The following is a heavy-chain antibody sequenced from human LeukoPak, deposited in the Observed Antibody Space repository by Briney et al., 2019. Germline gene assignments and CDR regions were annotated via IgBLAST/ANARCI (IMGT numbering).Heavy chain of an antibody. D-gene: IGHD3-9*01. CDR3: ARDKRGLRYFDWLGIYDY. CDR2: ISYDGSNK. Sequence: GGSLRLSCAASGFTFSSYAMHWVRQTPGKGLERVAVISYDGSNKYYADSVKGRFTISRDNSKNTLYLQMNSLRAEDTAVYYCARDKRGLRYFDWLGIYDYWGQGTLVTVSS. J-gene: IGHJ4*02. CDR1: GFTFSSYA. V-gene: IGHV3-30*04.